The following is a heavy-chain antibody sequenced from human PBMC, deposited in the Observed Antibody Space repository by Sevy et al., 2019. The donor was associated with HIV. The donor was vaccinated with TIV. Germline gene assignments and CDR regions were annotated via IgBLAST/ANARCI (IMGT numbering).Heavy chain of an antibody. Sequence: SETLSLTCGVSRGYIINRNWWSWIRQPPGKGLEFIGEVYHDGAINYNPALRSRVTISVDNSKNLFSLKLTSVTAADTAVYYCARGMGGADYWGQGILVTVSS. CDR1: RGYIINRNW. V-gene: IGHV4-4*02. CDR2: VYHDGAI. J-gene: IGHJ4*01. D-gene: IGHD3-16*01. CDR3: ARGMGGADY.